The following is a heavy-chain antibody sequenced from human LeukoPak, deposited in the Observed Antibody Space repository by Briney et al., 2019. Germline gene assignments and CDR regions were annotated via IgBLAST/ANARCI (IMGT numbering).Heavy chain of an antibody. D-gene: IGHD3-22*01. V-gene: IGHV4-59*01. CDR3: AYYDSSGYYFDY. Sequence: SETLSLTCTVSGGSISSYYWSWIRQPPGKGLEWIGYIYYSGSTNYNPSLKSRVTISVDTSKNQFSLKLSSVTAAGTAVYYCAYYDSSGYYFDYWGQGTLVTVSS. J-gene: IGHJ4*02. CDR2: IYYSGST. CDR1: GGSISSYY.